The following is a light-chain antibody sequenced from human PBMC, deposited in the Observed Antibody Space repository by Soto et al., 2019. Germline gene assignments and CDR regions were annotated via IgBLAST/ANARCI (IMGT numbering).Light chain of an antibody. CDR2: DAS. J-gene: IGKJ1*01. V-gene: IGKV1-5*01. CDR1: QSISSG. Sequence: DIQLTQSPSFLSASVGDTVTITCRASQSISSGLAWYQQKPGKAPKVLIYDASSLQSGVPSRFSGSGSGTEFTLTISSLQPEDFAIYYCQQYNSYSPWTFGQGTKVDIK. CDR3: QQYNSYSPWT.